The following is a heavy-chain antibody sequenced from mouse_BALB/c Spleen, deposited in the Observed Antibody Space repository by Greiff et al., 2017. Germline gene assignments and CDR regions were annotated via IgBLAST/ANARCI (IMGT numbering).Heavy chain of an antibody. CDR3: ARGGNLDY. CDR2: ISYSGST. J-gene: IGHJ2*01. Sequence: EVQLPQSGPGLVKPSQSLSLTCTVTGYSITSDYAWNWIRQFPGNKLEWMGYISYSGSTSYNPSLKSRISITRDTSKNQFFLQLNSVTTEDTATYYCARGGNLDYWGQGTTLTDSS. CDR1: GYSITSDYA. D-gene: IGHD2-1*01. V-gene: IGHV3-2*02.